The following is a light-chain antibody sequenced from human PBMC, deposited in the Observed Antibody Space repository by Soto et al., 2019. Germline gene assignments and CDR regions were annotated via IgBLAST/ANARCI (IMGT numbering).Light chain of an antibody. CDR3: QQYGSSGT. V-gene: IGKV3-20*01. J-gene: IGKJ1*01. Sequence: NLFAPFPGPPSLSPGDIATPSCRASQSVSNNYLAWYQQKPGQAPRLLIYGASNRATGIPDRFSGSGSGTDFTLTISRLEPEDFAVYYCQQYGSSGTFGQGTKVDIK. CDR1: QSVSNNY. CDR2: GAS.